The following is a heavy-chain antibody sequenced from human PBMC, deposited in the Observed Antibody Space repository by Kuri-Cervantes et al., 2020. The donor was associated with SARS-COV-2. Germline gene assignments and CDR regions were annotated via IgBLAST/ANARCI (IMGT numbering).Heavy chain of an antibody. J-gene: IGHJ4*02. CDR2: ISSNGNTT. V-gene: IGHV3-48*03. CDR3: ASSCSSTSCFRPQGKNFDY. Sequence: GESLKISCIASGFLFSSYEMNWVRQAPGKGLEWISYISSNGNTTYYADSVKGRFTISRDNAKNSLYLQMNSLRAEDTAVYYCASSCSSTSCFRPQGKNFDYWGQGTLVTVSS. D-gene: IGHD2-2*01. CDR1: GFLFSSYE.